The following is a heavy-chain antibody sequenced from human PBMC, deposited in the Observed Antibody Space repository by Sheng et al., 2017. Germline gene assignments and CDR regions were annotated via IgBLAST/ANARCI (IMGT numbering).Heavy chain of an antibody. D-gene: IGHD5-18*01. CDR2: ISGSGGST. CDR3: AKGGWDTAFDY. Sequence: EVQLVETGGGLIQPGGSLRLSCAASGFTFSSYAMSWVRQAPGKGLEWVSAISGSGGSTYYADSVKGRFTISRDNNKNTLFLQLSSLTAEDTAVYYCAKGGWDTAFDYWGQGTLVTVSS. J-gene: IGHJ4*02. CDR1: GFTFSSYA. V-gene: IGHV3-23*04.